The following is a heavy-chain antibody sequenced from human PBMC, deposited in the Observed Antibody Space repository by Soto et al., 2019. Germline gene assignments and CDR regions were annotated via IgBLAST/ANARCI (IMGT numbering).Heavy chain of an antibody. CDR3: ARADETAGNFDY. CDR2: INHSGDT. V-gene: IGHV4-34*01. CDR1: GGSFSGYY. Sequence: QVQLQQWGAGLLKPSETLSLTCAVYGGSFSGYYWSWIRQSPGKGLEWIGEINHSGDTNYKPSLKSRVTISLDTSKNQLSLKLTSVTAADTAVYYCARADETAGNFDYWGQGTLVTVSS. J-gene: IGHJ4*02.